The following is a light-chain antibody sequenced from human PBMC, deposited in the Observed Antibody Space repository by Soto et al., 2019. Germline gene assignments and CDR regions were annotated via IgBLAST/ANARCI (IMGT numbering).Light chain of an antibody. Sequence: QSALTQPASVSASPGQSITISCTGSSSDVGGYNYVSWYQQHPGKAPKLMIYDVSNRPSGVSNRFSGSKSGNTASLTISGLQAEDEAAYYCSSYSSSRALLFGGGTKVTVL. CDR3: SSYSSSRALL. CDR1: SSDVGGYNY. CDR2: DVS. J-gene: IGLJ3*02. V-gene: IGLV2-14*03.